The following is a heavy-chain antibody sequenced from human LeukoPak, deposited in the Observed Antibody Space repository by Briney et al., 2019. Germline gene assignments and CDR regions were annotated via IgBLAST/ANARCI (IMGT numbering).Heavy chain of an antibody. Sequence: SETLSLTCTVSSGSISSNSYYWAWIRQPPGKGLEWIGSINYSGSTYYNPSLKSRVTMAVDTSKNHFSLKLTSVTAADTAVYYCARRGSRASPFDYWGQGTLVTVSS. D-gene: IGHD3-10*01. CDR3: ARRGSRASPFDY. CDR2: INYSGST. V-gene: IGHV4-39*02. CDR1: SGSISSNSYY. J-gene: IGHJ4*02.